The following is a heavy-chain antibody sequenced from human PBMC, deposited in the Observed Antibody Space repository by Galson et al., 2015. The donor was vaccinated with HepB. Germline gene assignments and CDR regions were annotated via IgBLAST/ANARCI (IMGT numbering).Heavy chain of an antibody. V-gene: IGHV3-11*03. CDR3: AGGSRYFQY. CDR1: GFTFSDFY. D-gene: IGHD5/OR15-5a*01. J-gene: IGHJ1*01. Sequence: SLRLSCAASGFTFSDFYMNWIRQSPGKGLEWVSYISSSSDYTSFADSVKGRFTISRDNAKNSLYLQMNSLRAEDTAVYYCAGGSRYFQYWGQGTLVTVSS. CDR2: ISSSSDYT.